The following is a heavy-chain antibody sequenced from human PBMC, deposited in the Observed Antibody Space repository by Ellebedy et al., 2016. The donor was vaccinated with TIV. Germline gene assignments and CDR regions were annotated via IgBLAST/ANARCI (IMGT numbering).Heavy chain of an antibody. J-gene: IGHJ4*02. CDR3: VTLSHDILY. CDR1: GFTFSSYS. V-gene: IGHV3-15*01. D-gene: IGHD3-9*01. CDR2: LRSSPDGGTA. Sequence: GESLKISCAASGFTFSSYSMNWVRQGPGKGLQWVGRLRSSPDGGTADYAAPVKGRFTISRDDSKSTLFLQMSSLRTDDTAVYYCVTLSHDILYWGQGTLVTVSS.